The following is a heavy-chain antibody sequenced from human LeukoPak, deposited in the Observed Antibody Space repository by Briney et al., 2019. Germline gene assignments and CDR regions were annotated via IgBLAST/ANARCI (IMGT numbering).Heavy chain of an antibody. J-gene: IGHJ4*02. CDR2: ISNNGNRQ. CDR1: GFTFSNFG. Sequence: PGGSLRLSCVVSGFTFSNFGMHWVRQAPGKGLEWVAGISNNGNRQSYGDSVKGRFTISRDNSKNTLFLQMNSLRVEDTAVYYCVKEIHAFGGFDYWGQGTLSPSPQ. D-gene: IGHD3-10*01. V-gene: IGHV3-30*18. CDR3: VKEIHAFGGFDY.